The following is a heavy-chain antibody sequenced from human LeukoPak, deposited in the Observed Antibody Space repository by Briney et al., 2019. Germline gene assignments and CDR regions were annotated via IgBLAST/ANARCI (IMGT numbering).Heavy chain of an antibody. V-gene: IGHV4-61*02. D-gene: IGHD3-10*01. CDR3: ATSRFSGGLGRFDP. CDR2: IYTSGST. J-gene: IGHJ5*02. Sequence: PSGTLSLTCTVSGGSINSGSYYYHWIRQPAGKGLEWIGRIYTSGSTIYNPSLESRVTISVDTSKNQVSLKLTSVTAADTALYYCATSRFSGGLGRFDPWGQGTLVTVSS. CDR1: GGSINSGSYY.